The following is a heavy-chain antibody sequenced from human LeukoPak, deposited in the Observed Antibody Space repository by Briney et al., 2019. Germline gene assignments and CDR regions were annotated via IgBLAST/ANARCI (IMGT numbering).Heavy chain of an antibody. J-gene: IGHJ3*01. Sequence: PGGSLRLSCAASGFPFNTYNMNWVRQAPGKGLEWVSSFDTTGSYIYYAASLKGRFTISRDNAKNSLYLHMNSLRAEDTAVYHCATRGAGQTGAFDFWGHGTMVTVSS. V-gene: IGHV3-21*01. CDR2: FDTTGSYI. D-gene: IGHD1-26*01. CDR3: ATRGAGQTGAFDF. CDR1: GFPFNTYN.